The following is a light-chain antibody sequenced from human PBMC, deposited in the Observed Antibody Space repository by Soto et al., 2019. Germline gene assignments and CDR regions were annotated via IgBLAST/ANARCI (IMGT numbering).Light chain of an antibody. CDR1: QTVRSN. Sequence: EIVMTQSPETLSVSPGERATFSCRASQTVRSNLAWYQQQPGQPPRLVMYGASTRATGIPARFSGSGSGTEFTLTISSLHSEDVAVYYCQQYDNWPPWKFGQGTKV. CDR3: QQYDNWPPWK. V-gene: IGKV3-15*01. CDR2: GAS. J-gene: IGKJ1*01.